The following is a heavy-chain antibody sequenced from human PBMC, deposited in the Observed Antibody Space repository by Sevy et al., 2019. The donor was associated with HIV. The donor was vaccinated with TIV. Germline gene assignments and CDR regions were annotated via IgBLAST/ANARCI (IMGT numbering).Heavy chain of an antibody. J-gene: IGHJ3*02. CDR1: GFTFSSYS. CDR2: ISSSSSTI. V-gene: IGHV3-48*02. CDR3: AREGKEGAASDDAFDI. D-gene: IGHD6-13*01. Sequence: LSLTCAASGFTFSSYSMNWVRQAPGKGLEWVSYISSSSSTIYYADSVKGRFTISRDNAKNSLYLQMNSLRDEDTAVYYCAREGKEGAASDDAFDIWGQGTMVTVSS.